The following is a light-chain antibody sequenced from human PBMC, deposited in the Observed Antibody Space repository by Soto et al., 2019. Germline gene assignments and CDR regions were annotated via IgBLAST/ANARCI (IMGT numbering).Light chain of an antibody. CDR2: GAS. J-gene: IGKJ4*01. CDR3: QQYNNWPLT. Sequence: EIVMTQSPATLSVSPGERATLSCRASQSVSSYLAWYQQKPGQATRLLIYGASTRATDIPARFSGSGSGTEFTLTISSLQSEDFALYYCQQYNNWPLTFGGGTKVDIK. CDR1: QSVSSY. V-gene: IGKV3-15*01.